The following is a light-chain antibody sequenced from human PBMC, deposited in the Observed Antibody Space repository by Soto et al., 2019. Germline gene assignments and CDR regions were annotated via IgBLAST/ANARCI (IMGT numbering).Light chain of an antibody. CDR2: SNN. CDR3: QSYDSSLSDVV. V-gene: IGLV1-40*01. CDR1: TDYD. Sequence: QSVLTQPPSVSGAPRQRVTISFTGGTDYDVHWYQQVPGTAPKVLIRSNNERASGVPDRFSDSKSGASASLAITWLQAEDEADYYCQSYDSSLSDVVFGGGTKLTVL. J-gene: IGLJ2*01.